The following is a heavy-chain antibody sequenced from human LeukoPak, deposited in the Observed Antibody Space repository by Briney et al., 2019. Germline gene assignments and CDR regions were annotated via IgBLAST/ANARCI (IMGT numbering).Heavy chain of an antibody. D-gene: IGHD3-16*02. J-gene: IGHJ5*02. CDR3: ARVGDMITFGGVIVPNWFDP. Sequence: ASVKVSCKASGYTFTGYYMHRVRQAPGQGLEWMGWINPNSSGTNYAQKLQGRVTMTTDTSTSTAYRELRSLRSDDTAVYYCARVGDMITFGGVIVPNWFDPWGQGTLVTVSS. V-gene: IGHV1-2*02. CDR1: GYTFTGYY. CDR2: INPNSSGT.